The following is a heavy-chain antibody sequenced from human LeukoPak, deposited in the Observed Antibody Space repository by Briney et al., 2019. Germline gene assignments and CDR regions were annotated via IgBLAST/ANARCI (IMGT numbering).Heavy chain of an antibody. D-gene: IGHD1-26*01. Sequence: RWASVKVSCKASGYTFTGYYWHWLGQPPGQGLEWMGWINPNSGGTNYAQKFQGRVTMTRDTSISTAYMELSRLRSDDTAVYYCAREWEIVGATRVFDYWGQGTLVTVSS. CDR1: GYTFTGYY. J-gene: IGHJ4*02. CDR3: AREWEIVGATRVFDY. CDR2: INPNSGGT. V-gene: IGHV1-2*02.